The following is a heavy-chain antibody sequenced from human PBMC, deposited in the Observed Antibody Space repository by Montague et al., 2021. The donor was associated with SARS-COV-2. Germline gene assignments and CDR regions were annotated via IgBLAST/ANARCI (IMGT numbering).Heavy chain of an antibody. CDR2: IYDGGAA. V-gene: IGHV4-59*01. CDR3: VRDHPYDGPRGAGDI. CDR1: GGSITGYY. D-gene: IGHD3-3*01. Sequence: SETLSLTCTVSGGSITGYYWSWLRRPPGKGLEWIAYIYDGGAANYNPSLGSRVTISTDTSKNQLSLKVNSVTAADTAVYYCVRDHPYDGPRGAGDIWGQGTVVTVSS. J-gene: IGHJ3*02.